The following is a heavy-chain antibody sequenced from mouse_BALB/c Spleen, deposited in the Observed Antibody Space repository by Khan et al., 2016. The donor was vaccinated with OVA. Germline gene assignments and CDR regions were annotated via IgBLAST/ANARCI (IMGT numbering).Heavy chain of an antibody. J-gene: IGHJ3*02. Sequence: EVELVESGGDLVRPGGSLKLSCAASGFSFSSYSMSWVRQTPDKRLEWVATISSGGDYTYYPASVRGRFTIFSDNAKNTLYLHMSSMKSEDTAIYYCASHLTGSVGYWGQGTLVTVSA. D-gene: IGHD4-1*01. CDR3: ASHLTGSVGY. V-gene: IGHV5-6*01. CDR1: GFSFSSYS. CDR2: ISSGGDYT.